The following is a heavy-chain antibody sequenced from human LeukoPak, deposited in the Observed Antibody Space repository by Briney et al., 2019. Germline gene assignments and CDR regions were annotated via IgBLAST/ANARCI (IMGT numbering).Heavy chain of an antibody. V-gene: IGHV3-23*01. Sequence: GGSLRLSCAASGFMFSSYAMSWVRQAPGKGLEWVSGICYSGGGTYYAASVKGRFTISRDNSKNTLSLQMNSLRAEDTAVYYCAKGGSSGWSGSRFDYWGQGTLVTVYS. D-gene: IGHD6-19*01. J-gene: IGHJ4*02. CDR1: GFMFSSYA. CDR3: AKGGSSGWSGSRFDY. CDR2: ICYSGGGT.